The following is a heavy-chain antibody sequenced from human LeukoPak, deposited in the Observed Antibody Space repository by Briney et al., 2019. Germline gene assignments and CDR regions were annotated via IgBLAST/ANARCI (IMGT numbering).Heavy chain of an antibody. J-gene: IGHJ6*02. V-gene: IGHV1-8*01. Sequence: ASVKVSCKASGYTFTSYDINWVRQATGQGLEWMGWMNPNSGNAGYVQKLQGRVTMTRNTSISTAYMELSSLRSEDTAVYYCARGGYDFWSGYYYYGMDVWGQGTTVTVSS. D-gene: IGHD3-3*01. CDR3: ARGGYDFWSGYYYYGMDV. CDR2: MNPNSGNA. CDR1: GYTFTSYD.